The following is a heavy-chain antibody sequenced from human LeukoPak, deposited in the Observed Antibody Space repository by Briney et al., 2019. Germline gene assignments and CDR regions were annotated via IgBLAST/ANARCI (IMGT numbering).Heavy chain of an antibody. J-gene: IGHJ3*02. CDR3: ARVEDYYDSSGYPNAFDI. CDR2: IYYSGST. V-gene: IGHV4-39*07. CDR1: GGSINNHY. D-gene: IGHD3-22*01. Sequence: PSETLSLTCIVSGGSINNHYWTWIRQPPGKGLEWIGSIYYSGSTYYNPSLKSRVTISVDTSKNQFSLKLSSVTAADTAVYYCARVEDYYDSSGYPNAFDIWRQGTMVTVSS.